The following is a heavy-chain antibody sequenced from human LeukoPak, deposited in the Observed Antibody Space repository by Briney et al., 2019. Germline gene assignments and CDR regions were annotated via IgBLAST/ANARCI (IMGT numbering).Heavy chain of an antibody. D-gene: IGHD2-15*01. V-gene: IGHV3-30*02. CDR2: IRYDGSNK. Sequence: GGSLRLSCAASGFTFSSYGMHWVRQAPGKGLEWVAFIRYDGSNKYYADSVKGRLTISRDNSKNTLYLQMNSLRAEDTAVYYCAKIQVVVAATVDYWGQGTLVTVSS. CDR3: AKIQVVVAATVDY. J-gene: IGHJ4*02. CDR1: GFTFSSYG.